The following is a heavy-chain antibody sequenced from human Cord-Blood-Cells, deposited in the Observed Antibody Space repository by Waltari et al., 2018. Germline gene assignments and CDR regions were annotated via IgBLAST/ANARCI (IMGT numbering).Heavy chain of an antibody. J-gene: IGHJ6*02. V-gene: IGHV4-38-2*02. D-gene: IGHD2-15*01. CDR1: GYSISSGYY. Sequence: QVQLQESGPGLVKPSETLSLTCTVSGYSISSGYYWGWTRQPPGQGPGWIGSIYHSGSTYYNPSLKSRVTISVDTSKNQFSLKLSSVTAADTAVYYCARAVESCSGGSCYSYYYGMDVWGQGTTVTVSS. CDR3: ARAVESCSGGSCYSYYYGMDV. CDR2: IYHSGST.